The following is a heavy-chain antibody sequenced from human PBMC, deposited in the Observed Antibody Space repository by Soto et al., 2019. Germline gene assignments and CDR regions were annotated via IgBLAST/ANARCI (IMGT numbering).Heavy chain of an antibody. Sequence: QVQPVQSGAEVKKPGSSVKVSCKASGGTFSSYAISWVRQAPGQGLEWMGGIIPIFGTANYAQKFQGRVTITADEPTSTAYMELSSLRSEDTAVYYCARRRALSDRSSSNWFDPWGQGTLVTVSS. J-gene: IGHJ5*02. CDR2: IIPIFGTA. CDR3: ARRRALSDRSSSNWFDP. D-gene: IGHD6-6*01. CDR1: GGTFSSYA. V-gene: IGHV1-69*01.